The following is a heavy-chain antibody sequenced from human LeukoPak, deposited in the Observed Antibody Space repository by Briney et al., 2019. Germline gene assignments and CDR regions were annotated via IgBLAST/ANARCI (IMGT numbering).Heavy chain of an antibody. D-gene: IGHD6-13*01. CDR2: ISTYRGNT. CDR1: GYTFTTHG. Sequence: ASVKVSCKASGYTFTTHGINWVRQAPGQGLEWMGWISTYRGNTNYAQRFQGRVSMTTDTSTTTAYMELRSLRPDDTAVYYCARGGGIAAARVDYWGQGTLVTVSS. V-gene: IGHV1-18*01. J-gene: IGHJ4*02. CDR3: ARGGGIAAARVDY.